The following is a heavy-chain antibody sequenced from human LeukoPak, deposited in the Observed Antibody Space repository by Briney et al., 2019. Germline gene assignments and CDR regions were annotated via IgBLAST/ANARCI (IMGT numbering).Heavy chain of an antibody. CDR3: ATRATAGPW. Sequence: SETLSLTCAVSGASITDTYWSTWVRQPPGQGLEWIAEIHDSGSTNYNPSLKSRVTISVDKSKNQFSLDVTSVTAADTAVYYCATRATAGPWWGQGTLVTVSS. CDR1: GASITDTYW. J-gene: IGHJ4*02. D-gene: IGHD6-13*01. CDR2: IHDSGST. V-gene: IGHV4-4*02.